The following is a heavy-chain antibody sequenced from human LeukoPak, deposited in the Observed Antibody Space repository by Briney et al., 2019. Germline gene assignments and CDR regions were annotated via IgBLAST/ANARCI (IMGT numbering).Heavy chain of an antibody. CDR1: GFPLSSYS. CDR2: ISSSGSAI. J-gene: IGHJ4*02. CDR3: VRVRGSYFDY. D-gene: IGHD2-15*01. Sequence: GGSLRLSCAASGFPLSSYSINWVRQAPGKGLEWVSYISSSGSAIYYVDSVKGRFTVSRDNAKNSLFPQMNSPRAEDTAVYYCVRVRGSYFDYWGQGALVTVSS. V-gene: IGHV3-48*01.